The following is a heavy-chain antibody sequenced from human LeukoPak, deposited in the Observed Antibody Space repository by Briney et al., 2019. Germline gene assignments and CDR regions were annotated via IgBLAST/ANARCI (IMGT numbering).Heavy chain of an antibody. CDR2: IYTSGNT. J-gene: IGHJ4*02. Sequence: SETLSLTCTVSGGSISSYYWSWIRQPAGKGLEWIGHIYTSGNTNYNPSLKSRVSMSVDTSKNQFSLKLSSVTAADTAVYYCARDKYFYDSSAPIRFDYWGPGTLVTVSS. CDR1: GGSISSYY. CDR3: ARDKYFYDSSAPIRFDY. D-gene: IGHD3-22*01. V-gene: IGHV4-4*07.